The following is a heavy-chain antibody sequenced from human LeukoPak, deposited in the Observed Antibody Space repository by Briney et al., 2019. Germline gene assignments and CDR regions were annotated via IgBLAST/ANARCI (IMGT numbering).Heavy chain of an antibody. CDR1: GFTFSNYG. D-gene: IGHD3-3*01. Sequence: PGRSLRLSCAASGFTFSNYGMHWVRQAPGKGLEWVALIWYDGTNKYYEDSVKGRFTISRDNSKNTLYLQMNSLRADDTAVYYCARDQRITTFGQNYLDYWGQGTLVTVSS. V-gene: IGHV3-33*01. J-gene: IGHJ4*02. CDR3: ARDQRITTFGQNYLDY. CDR2: IWYDGTNK.